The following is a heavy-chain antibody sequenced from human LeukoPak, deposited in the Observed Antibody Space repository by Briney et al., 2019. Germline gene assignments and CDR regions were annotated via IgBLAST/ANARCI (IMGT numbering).Heavy chain of an antibody. Sequence: GGSLRLSCAASGFAFDDYAMHWVRQAPGKGLEWVSLISWDGGSTYYADSVKGRFTISRDNSKNSLYLQMNSLRAEDTALYYCAKDLGPGGSSWYFNYMDVWGKGTTVTVSS. CDR2: ISWDGGST. CDR3: AKDLGPGGSSWYFNYMDV. J-gene: IGHJ6*03. CDR1: GFAFDDYA. D-gene: IGHD6-13*01. V-gene: IGHV3-43D*03.